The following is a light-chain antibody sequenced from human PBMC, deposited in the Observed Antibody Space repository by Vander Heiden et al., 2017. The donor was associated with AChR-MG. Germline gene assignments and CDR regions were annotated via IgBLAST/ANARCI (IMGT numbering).Light chain of an antibody. CDR2: VNN. CDR3: QSHENTLSGSAAV. V-gene: IGLV1-40*01. Sequence: QSALTQPPSVSGAPGQRVTISCNGRSSNIGAGYDVHWYQQLPGTAPKLLIYVNNNRPSGVPDRFSGSKSGTSASLAITGLQAEDEADYDCQSHENTLSGSAAVFGGGTKVTVL. J-gene: IGLJ2*01. CDR1: SSNIGAGYD.